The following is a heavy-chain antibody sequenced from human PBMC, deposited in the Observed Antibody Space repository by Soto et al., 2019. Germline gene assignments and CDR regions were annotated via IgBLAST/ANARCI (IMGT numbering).Heavy chain of an antibody. V-gene: IGHV4-59*01. Sequence: SETLSLTCTVSGGSISTYYWSWIRQPPGKGLEWIGYIYYRGSTNYNPSLKSRVTISVDTSKNQFSLKLTSVTAADTALYYCADYDSSGFHHWGQGTLVTVSS. D-gene: IGHD3-22*01. J-gene: IGHJ1*01. CDR2: IYYRGST. CDR3: ADYDSSGFHH. CDR1: GGSISTYY.